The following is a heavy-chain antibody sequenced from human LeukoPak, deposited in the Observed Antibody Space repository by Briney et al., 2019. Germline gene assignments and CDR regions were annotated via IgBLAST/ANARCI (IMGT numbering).Heavy chain of an antibody. Sequence: ASVKVSCKASGGTFSSYAISWVRQAPGQGLEWMGGIIPIFGTANYAQKFQGRVTITADKSTSTAYMELSSLRSEDTAVYYCASPPASLWFGEAYYYGMDVWGKGTTVTVSS. J-gene: IGHJ6*04. CDR1: GGTFSSYA. CDR2: IIPIFGTA. CDR3: ASPPASLWFGEAYYYGMDV. D-gene: IGHD3-10*01. V-gene: IGHV1-69*06.